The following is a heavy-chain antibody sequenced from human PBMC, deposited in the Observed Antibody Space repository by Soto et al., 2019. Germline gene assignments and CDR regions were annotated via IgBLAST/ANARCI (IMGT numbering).Heavy chain of an antibody. CDR3: AKGLYASGWSFLDY. CDR1: GFMFSSYG. CDR2: LSYDGSNK. Sequence: QVQLVESGGGVVQPGRSLRLSCAASGFMFSSYGMHWVRQAPGKGLEWVALLSYDGSNKYYADSVKGRFTISRDNSMNTLYLQMNSLRAEDTAVYYCAKGLYASGWSFLDYWGQGTLVTVSS. V-gene: IGHV3-30*18. J-gene: IGHJ4*02. D-gene: IGHD6-19*01.